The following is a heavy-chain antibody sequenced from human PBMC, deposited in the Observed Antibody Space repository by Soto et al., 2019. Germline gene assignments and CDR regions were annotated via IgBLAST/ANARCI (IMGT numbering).Heavy chain of an antibody. V-gene: IGHV5-51*01. CDR2: IXXXESXX. CDR1: GYSFTSYW. J-gene: IGHJ6*02. Sequence: XXSLKISCKGSGYSFTSYWIGWVRQMPGXXXXXXXXIXXXESXXRYXXXXXXXVXXXDXXXISNAYLQWSRLKASDTAMYYCARPYGMDVWGQGTTVNVSS. CDR3: ARPYGMDV.